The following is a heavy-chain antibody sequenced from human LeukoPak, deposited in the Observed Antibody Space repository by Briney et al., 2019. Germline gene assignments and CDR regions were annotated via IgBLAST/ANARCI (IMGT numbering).Heavy chain of an antibody. CDR3: ARDVSRSGYDLGGFDY. CDR2: INWNGGST. J-gene: IGHJ4*02. V-gene: IGHV3-20*04. Sequence: GGSLRLSCAASGFTFDDYGMSWVRQAPGKGLEWVSGINWNGGSTGYADSVKGRFTISRDNAKNSLYLQMNSLRAEDTAVYYCARDVSRSGYDLGGFDYWGQGTLVTVSS. CDR1: GFTFDDYG. D-gene: IGHD5-12*01.